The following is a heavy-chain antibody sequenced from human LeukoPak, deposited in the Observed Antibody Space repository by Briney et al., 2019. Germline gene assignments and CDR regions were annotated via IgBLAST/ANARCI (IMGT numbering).Heavy chain of an antibody. CDR3: ARGVGATIIGAFDI. Sequence: PSETLSLTCAVYGGSFSGYYWSRIRQPPGKGLEWIGYIYYSGSTNYNPSLKSRVTISVDTSKNQFSLKLSSVTAADTAVYYCARGVGATIIGAFDIWGQGTMVTVSS. J-gene: IGHJ3*02. V-gene: IGHV4-59*01. CDR2: IYYSGST. D-gene: IGHD1-26*01. CDR1: GGSFSGYY.